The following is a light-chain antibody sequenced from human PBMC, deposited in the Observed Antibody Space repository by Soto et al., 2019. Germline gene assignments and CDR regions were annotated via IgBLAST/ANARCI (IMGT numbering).Light chain of an antibody. J-gene: IGKJ1*01. Sequence: EIVMTQSPASLSVTPGERVTLSCRASQSVNRQVLWYQHRPGQAPRLLIYDTSARAAGIPARFSGSGSATEFTLTISSLRSEDFALIYYQHTIRWPPSFGQGPRVEF. CDR3: QHTIRWPPS. CDR2: DTS. V-gene: IGKV3-15*01. CDR1: QSVNRQ.